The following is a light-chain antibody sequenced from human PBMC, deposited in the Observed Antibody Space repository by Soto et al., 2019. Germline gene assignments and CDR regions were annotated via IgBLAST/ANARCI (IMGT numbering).Light chain of an antibody. CDR2: EVS. V-gene: IGLV2-14*01. CDR3: SSFASNRDLV. J-gene: IGLJ2*01. Sequence: QSALTQPASVSGSPGQSITISCTGTSSDVGGYNYVSWYQQHPGKAPILMIYEVSNRPSGVSSRFSGSKSGNTASLTISGLQAEDEAVYFCSSFASNRDLVFGGGTQLTVL. CDR1: SSDVGGYNY.